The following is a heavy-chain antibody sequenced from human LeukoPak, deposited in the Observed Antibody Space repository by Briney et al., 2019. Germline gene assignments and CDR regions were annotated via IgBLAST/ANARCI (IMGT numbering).Heavy chain of an antibody. CDR2: IGRSSNYI. V-gene: IGHV3-21*01. D-gene: IGHD2-21*02. CDR3: VKDRGGGGDCSDY. J-gene: IGHJ4*02. Sequence: PGGSLRLSCVPSGFTFSAYTMNWVRQAPGKGLEWVASIGRSSNYIYYADSMKGRFTISRDNAKSSLYLQMNTLRAEDTAVYYCVKDRGGGGDCSDYWGQGTLVTVSS. CDR1: GFTFSAYT.